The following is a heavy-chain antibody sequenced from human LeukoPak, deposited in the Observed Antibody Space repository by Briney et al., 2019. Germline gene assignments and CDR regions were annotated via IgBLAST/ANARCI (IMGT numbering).Heavy chain of an antibody. CDR2: IYTSGST. Sequence: SRTLSLTCTVSGGSISSGSYYWSWIRQPAGTGLEWIGRIYTSGSTNYNPSLKSRVTISVDTSKNQFSLKLSSVTAADTAVYYCARGRGYCSSTSCYSFSWFDPWGQGTLVTVSS. V-gene: IGHV4-61*02. CDR3: ARGRGYCSSTSCYSFSWFDP. CDR1: GGSISSGSYY. D-gene: IGHD2-2*01. J-gene: IGHJ5*02.